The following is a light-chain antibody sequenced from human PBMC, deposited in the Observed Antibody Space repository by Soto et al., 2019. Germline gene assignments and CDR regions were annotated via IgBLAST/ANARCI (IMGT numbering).Light chain of an antibody. CDR1: SSDVGGYNY. J-gene: IGLJ1*01. Sequence: QSALTQPPSASGSPGQSVTISCTGTSSDVGGYNYVSCYQQPPGKATKLMIYEVNKRPSGVPDRFSGSKSGNTASLTFSGLQAEDEADYYCSSYAGSDNFVFGTGTKVTVL. CDR3: SSYAGSDNFV. V-gene: IGLV2-8*01. CDR2: EVN.